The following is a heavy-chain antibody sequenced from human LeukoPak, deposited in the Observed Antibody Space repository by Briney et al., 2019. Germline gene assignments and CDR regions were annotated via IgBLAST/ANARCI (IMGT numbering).Heavy chain of an antibody. V-gene: IGHV3-23*01. J-gene: IGHJ5*02. CDR2: ISGSGGST. Sequence: GGSLRLSCAASGFTFSSYAMSWVRQAPGKGLEWVSAISGSGGSTYYADSVKGRLTISRDNSKNTLYLQMNSLRAEDTAVYYCAKDFCSSTSCYRGDNWFDPWGQGTLVTVSS. CDR3: AKDFCSSTSCYRGDNWFDP. D-gene: IGHD2-2*02. CDR1: GFTFSSYA.